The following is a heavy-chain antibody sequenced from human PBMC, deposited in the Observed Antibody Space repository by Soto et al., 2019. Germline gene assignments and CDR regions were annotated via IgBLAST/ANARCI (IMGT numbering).Heavy chain of an antibody. CDR3: ARDLESGYSNYYYYMDV. CDR2: TYFRSRWYN. V-gene: IGHV6-1*01. D-gene: IGHD5-12*01. Sequence: SPTLSLTCAISGDSVSSNTAAWPWIRQSPSRGLEWLGRTYFRSRWYNDYAVSVKSRITINADTSKNQFSLHLNSVSPEDTAVYYCARDLESGYSNYYYYMDVWGKGTTVTVSS. CDR1: GDSVSSNTAA. J-gene: IGHJ6*03.